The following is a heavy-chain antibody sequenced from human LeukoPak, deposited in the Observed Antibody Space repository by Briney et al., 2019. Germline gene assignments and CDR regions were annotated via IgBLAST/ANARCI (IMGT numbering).Heavy chain of an antibody. CDR1: GFTFSNYA. Sequence: GGSLRLSCAASGFTFSNYAMSWVRQAPGKGPEWVSGILGSGDSTYYADSVKGRFTISRDNSKNTLYLQMNSLRAEDTAVYYCAKDQDGYSGYDLGYFDYWGQGTLVTVSS. J-gene: IGHJ4*02. V-gene: IGHV3-23*01. CDR2: ILGSGDST. D-gene: IGHD5-12*01. CDR3: AKDQDGYSGYDLGYFDY.